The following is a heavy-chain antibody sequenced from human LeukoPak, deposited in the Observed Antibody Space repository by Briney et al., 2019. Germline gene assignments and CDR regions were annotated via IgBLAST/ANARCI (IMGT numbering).Heavy chain of an antibody. CDR2: IRNDGSDA. J-gene: IGHJ4*02. V-gene: IGHV3-74*01. D-gene: IGHD3-10*02. CDR3: ARAYVGPDY. Sequence: PGGSLRLSCAASGFTFSETWMHWVRQVPGKGLVWVSRIRNDGSDARYAESVKGRFTISRDNAKNSLYLQMNSLRAEDTALYYCARAYVGPDYWGQGTLVTVSS. CDR1: GFTFSETW.